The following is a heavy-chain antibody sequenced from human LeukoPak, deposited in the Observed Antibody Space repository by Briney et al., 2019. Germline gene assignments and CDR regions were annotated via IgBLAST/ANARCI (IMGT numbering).Heavy chain of an antibody. J-gene: IGHJ4*02. CDR3: AKDRIAVATDY. Sequence: GGSLRLSCAASGFSFSSYGMHWVRQAPGKGLEWVAVIWYDGSKKYYADSVKGRFIISRDNSRNTLYLQMNSLRAEDTAVYYCAKDRIAVATDYWGQGTLVTVSS. D-gene: IGHD6-19*01. CDR1: GFSFSSYG. CDR2: IWYDGSKK. V-gene: IGHV3-33*06.